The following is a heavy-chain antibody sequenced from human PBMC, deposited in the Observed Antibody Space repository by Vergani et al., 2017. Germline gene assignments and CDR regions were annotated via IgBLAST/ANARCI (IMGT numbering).Heavy chain of an antibody. V-gene: IGHV1-24*01. D-gene: IGHD3-22*01. CDR2: FDPEHGEV. CDR1: GYSLTELT. J-gene: IGHJ4*02. Sequence: QVQFVQSGSEVRKPGASVKVSCQVSGYSLTELTIHWVRQAPGKGLEWMGGFDPEHGEVTFAHHIQGRVTMTEDRSTDTAYMELSCLRQEDTALYYCAIGADYYDSSGYYLDYWGQGTLVTVSS. CDR3: AIGADYYDSSGYYLDY.